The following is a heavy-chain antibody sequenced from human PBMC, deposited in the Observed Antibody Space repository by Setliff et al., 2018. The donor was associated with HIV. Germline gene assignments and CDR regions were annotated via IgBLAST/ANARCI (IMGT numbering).Heavy chain of an antibody. CDR3: ARARYIVIRGDAGMDV. Sequence: PSETLSLTCAVSGDSVTSGNYRWSWIRQPPGKGLEWISFISDNGNTKYHPSLLRRVTISIDTSKNRFSLQLNSVTTADTAVYYCARARYIVIRGDAGMDVWGPGTTVTVSS. CDR2: ISDNGNT. D-gene: IGHD3-10*01. V-gene: IGHV4-61*01. CDR1: GDSVTSGNYR. J-gene: IGHJ6*02.